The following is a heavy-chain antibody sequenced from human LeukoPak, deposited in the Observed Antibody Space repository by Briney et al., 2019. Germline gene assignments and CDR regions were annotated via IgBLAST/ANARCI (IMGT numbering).Heavy chain of an antibody. V-gene: IGHV3-7*01. Sequence: PGESLQISCAASGFTFSSYWMNWVRPAPGKGLEWVANIKQDGSEKNYVDSVKGRFTISRDNAKNSLYLQMNSLRAEDTTVYYCARGPYHYYMDVWGQGTLVTVSS. CDR3: ARGPYHYYMDV. CDR2: IKQDGSEK. CDR1: GFTFSSYW. J-gene: IGHJ6*03.